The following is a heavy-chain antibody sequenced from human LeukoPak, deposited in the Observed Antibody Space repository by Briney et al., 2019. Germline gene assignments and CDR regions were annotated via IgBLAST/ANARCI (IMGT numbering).Heavy chain of an antibody. CDR1: GFTFSSYA. V-gene: IGHV3-53*01. CDR3: ARGIVGSRGAFDI. J-gene: IGHJ3*02. CDR2: IYSGGST. D-gene: IGHD1-26*01. Sequence: GGSLRLSCAASGFTFSSYAMSWVRQAPGKGLEWVSVIYSGGSTYSTDSVKGRFTISRDISKNTVSLQMNSLRAEDTAVYYCARGIVGSRGAFDIWGQGTMVTVSS.